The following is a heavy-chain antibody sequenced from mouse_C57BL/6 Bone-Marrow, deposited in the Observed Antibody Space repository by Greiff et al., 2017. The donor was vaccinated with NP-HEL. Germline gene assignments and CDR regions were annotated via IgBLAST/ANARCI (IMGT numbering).Heavy chain of an antibody. Sequence: LQESGAELVRPGASVTLSCKASGYTFTDYEMHWVKQTPVHGLEWIGAIDPETGGPAYNQQFKGKAILTADKSSSTAYMELRSLTSEDSAVYYCTRYLYYYGSSYWYFDVWGTGTTVTVSS. CDR1: GYTFTDYE. J-gene: IGHJ1*03. CDR3: TRYLYYYGSSYWYFDV. CDR2: IDPETGGP. D-gene: IGHD1-1*01. V-gene: IGHV1-15*01.